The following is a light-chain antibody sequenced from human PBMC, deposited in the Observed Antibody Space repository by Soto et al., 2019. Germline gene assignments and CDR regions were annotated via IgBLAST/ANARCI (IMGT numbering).Light chain of an antibody. CDR2: DVN. CDR3: CSYAGTYTYV. J-gene: IGLJ1*01. Sequence: QSVLTQPRSVSGSPGQSVTTSCTGTDTNIGFYNFVSWYQQHPDKAPHLVIYDVNKRPSGVPDRFSGSKSGKTASLTISGLQADDEADYFCCSYAGTYTYVFXTGTKVTVL. V-gene: IGLV2-11*01. CDR1: DTNIGFYNF.